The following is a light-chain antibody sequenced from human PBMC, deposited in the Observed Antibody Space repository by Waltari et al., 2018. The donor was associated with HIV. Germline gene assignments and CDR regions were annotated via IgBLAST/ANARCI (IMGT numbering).Light chain of an antibody. CDR1: QSISGK. CDR3: QQYNHWPRT. CDR2: GAS. J-gene: IGKJ1*01. Sequence: EIVMTQSPATLSVSPGERATLSCRASQSISGKLAWYQQRRGQAPRLLIYGASTRASGIPARFSGSGSGPDFSLTISSLQSEDSALYYCQQYNHWPRTFGQGTKLEI. V-gene: IGKV3-15*01.